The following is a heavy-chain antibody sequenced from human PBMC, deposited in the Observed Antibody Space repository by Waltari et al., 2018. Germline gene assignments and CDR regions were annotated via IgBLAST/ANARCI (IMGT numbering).Heavy chain of an antibody. Sequence: QVQLVQSGAEVKKPGYSVKVSCMASGGTFSHYVISWLRHAPGQGLEWMGGIIPIGGTPNYAQKFQGRVTIIADESTSTVYMELSSLRSEDTAVYYCARSYYYDRIGDYPSLGAFDYWGQGTLVTVSS. D-gene: IGHD3-22*01. V-gene: IGHV1-69*12. CDR1: GGTFSHYV. J-gene: IGHJ4*02. CDR3: ARSYYYDRIGDYPSLGAFDY. CDR2: IIPIGGTP.